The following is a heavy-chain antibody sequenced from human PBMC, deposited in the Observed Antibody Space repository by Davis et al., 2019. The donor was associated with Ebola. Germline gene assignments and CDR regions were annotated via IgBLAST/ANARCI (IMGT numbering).Heavy chain of an antibody. CDR1: GFTFSSYS. CDR3: ARGHCGGDCYPGAGAFDI. CDR2: IWYDGSNK. J-gene: IGHJ3*02. D-gene: IGHD2-21*02. Sequence: GGSLRLSCAASGFTFSSYSMNWVRQAPGKGLEWVAVIWYDGSNKYYADSVKGRFTISRDNSKNTLYLQMNSLRAEDTAVYYCARGHCGGDCYPGAGAFDIWGQGTMVTVSS. V-gene: IGHV3-33*08.